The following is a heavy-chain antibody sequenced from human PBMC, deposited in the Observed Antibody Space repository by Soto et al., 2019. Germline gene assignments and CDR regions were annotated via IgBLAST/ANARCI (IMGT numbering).Heavy chain of an antibody. D-gene: IGHD3-3*01. J-gene: IGHJ6*02. CDR1: GGSISRYY. CDR3: ARRSGDDFWSGYAAMDV. CDR2: FYYSGST. V-gene: IGHV4-59*01. Sequence: PSETLSLTCTVSGGSISRYYWNWIRQPPGKGLEWIGYFYYSGSTNYNPSLKSRATISVDTPKNQFSLKLNSVTAADTAVYYCARRSGDDFWSGYAAMDVWGQGTTVTVSS.